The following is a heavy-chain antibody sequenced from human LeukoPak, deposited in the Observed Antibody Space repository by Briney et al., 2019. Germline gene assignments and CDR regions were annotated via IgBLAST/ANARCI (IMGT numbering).Heavy chain of an antibody. CDR2: INHSGST. J-gene: IGHJ6*03. CDR1: GGSFSGYY. D-gene: IGHD5-24*01. V-gene: IGHV4-34*01. CDR3: ARAVATTHYYYYYMDV. Sequence: PSETLSLTCAVYGGSFSGYYWSWIRQPPGKGLEWIGEINHSGSTNYNPSLKSRVTISVDTSKNQFSLKLSSVTAADTAVYYCARAVATTHYYYYYMDVWGKGTTVTVSS.